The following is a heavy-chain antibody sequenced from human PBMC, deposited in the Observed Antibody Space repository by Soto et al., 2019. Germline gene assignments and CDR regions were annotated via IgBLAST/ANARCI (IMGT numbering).Heavy chain of an antibody. J-gene: IGHJ6*02. CDR3: ARDTPGYSYGYAYYYYGMDV. D-gene: IGHD5-18*01. Sequence: TGGSLRLSCAASGFTFSSYGMHWVLQAPCKGLEWVAVIWYDGSNKDYADSVKGRFTISRDNSKNTLYLQMNSLRAEDTAVYYCARDTPGYSYGYAYYYYGMDVWGQGTTVTVSS. CDR1: GFTFSSYG. CDR2: IWYDGSNK. V-gene: IGHV3-33*01.